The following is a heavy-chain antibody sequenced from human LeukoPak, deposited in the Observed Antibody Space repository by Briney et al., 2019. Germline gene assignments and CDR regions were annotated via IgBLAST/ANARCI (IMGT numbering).Heavy chain of an antibody. V-gene: IGHV3-23*01. CDR3: AKVLAYCGGDCYSWYFDY. CDR2: ISGSGGST. Sequence: AGGSLRLSCAASGFTFSSYAMSWVRQAPGKGLEWVSAISGSGGSTYYADSVKGRFTISRDNSKNTLYLQMNSLRAEDTAVYYCAKVLAYCGGDCYSWYFDYWGQGTLVTVSS. D-gene: IGHD2-21*02. CDR1: GFTFSSYA. J-gene: IGHJ4*02.